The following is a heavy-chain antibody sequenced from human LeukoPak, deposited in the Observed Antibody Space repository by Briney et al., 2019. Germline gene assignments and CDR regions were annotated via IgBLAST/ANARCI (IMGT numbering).Heavy chain of an antibody. CDR2: IASDGNDQ. D-gene: IGHD6-13*01. CDR1: GFTFNRYA. CDR3: ARNAGI. V-gene: IGHV3-30-3*01. J-gene: IGHJ4*02. Sequence: PGGSLRLSCAASGFTFNRYAIHWVRQAPGKGLEWVTVIASDGNDQHYADSVKGRFTISRDNSKNTVFLQMNSLRIEDTAVYYCARNAGIWGQGTLVTVSS.